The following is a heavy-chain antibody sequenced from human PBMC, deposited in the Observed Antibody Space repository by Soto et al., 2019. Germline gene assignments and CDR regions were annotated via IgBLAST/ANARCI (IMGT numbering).Heavy chain of an antibody. CDR1: GYDFTTYD. D-gene: IGHD1-1*01. CDR2: ISAHNGNT. Sequence: QVHLVQSGAEVKKPGASVKVSCKGSGYDFTTYDITWVRQAPGQGLEWMEWISAHNGNTDYAQKLQGRVTVTRDTSTSTAYMELRSMRSDDTAMYYCGRGRYVDYCGQGDLVTVSS. V-gene: IGHV1-18*01. J-gene: IGHJ4*02. CDR3: GRGRYVDY.